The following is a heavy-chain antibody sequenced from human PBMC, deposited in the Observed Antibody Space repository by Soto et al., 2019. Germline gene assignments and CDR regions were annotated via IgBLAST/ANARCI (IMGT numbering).Heavy chain of an antibody. V-gene: IGHV4-31*03. Sequence: KPSETLSLTCTVSGGSISSGGYYWSWVRQHPGKGLEWIGYIYYSGSTYYNPSLKSRVTISVETYKNQFSLKLSSVTAADKAVYYCERGGPKVTTRWFDPWGQGTLVTVSS. D-gene: IGHD4-4*01. CDR2: IYYSGST. CDR1: GGSISSGGYY. CDR3: ERGGPKVTTRWFDP. J-gene: IGHJ5*02.